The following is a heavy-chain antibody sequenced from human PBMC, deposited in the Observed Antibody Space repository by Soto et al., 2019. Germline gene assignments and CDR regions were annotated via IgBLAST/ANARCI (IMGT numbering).Heavy chain of an antibody. CDR1: GYTFTSYT. Sequence: ASVKVSCKASGYTFTSYTIHWVRQAPGQSLEWMAWINAGNGNTKYSQKFQGRVTITRDTSAGTAYMDLSSLTSEDTAVYYCARVKPLAVTSLSALYVWGQGTQVTVSS. D-gene: IGHD4-17*01. CDR2: INAGNGNT. V-gene: IGHV1-3*01. J-gene: IGHJ4*02. CDR3: ARVKPLAVTSLSALYV.